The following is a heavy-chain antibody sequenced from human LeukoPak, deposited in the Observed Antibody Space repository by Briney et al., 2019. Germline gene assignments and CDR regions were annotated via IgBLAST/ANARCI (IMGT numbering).Heavy chain of an antibody. CDR1: GGSISSSSYY. V-gene: IGHV4-39*01. Sequence: SETLSLTCTVSGGSISSSSYYWGWIRQPPGKGLEWIGSIYYSGSTYYNPSLKSRVTISVDTSKNQFSLKLSSVTAADTAVYYCARQGTAAGTFYYYYYYMDVWGKGTTVTISS. CDR3: ARQGTAAGTFYYYYYYMDV. D-gene: IGHD6-13*01. J-gene: IGHJ6*03. CDR2: IYYSGST.